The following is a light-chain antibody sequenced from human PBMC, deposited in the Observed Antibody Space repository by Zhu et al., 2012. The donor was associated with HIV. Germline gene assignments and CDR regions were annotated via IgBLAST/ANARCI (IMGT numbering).Light chain of an antibody. J-gene: IGKJ1*01. Sequence: EIVMTQSPATLSVSPGERATLSCRASQSVSSSLAWYQQKPGQAPRLLIYGVSTRATGFPARFSGSGSGTEFTLTISSLQSEDFAIYYCHQYNNWPRTFG. V-gene: IGKV3-15*01. CDR3: HQYNNWPRT. CDR2: GVS. CDR1: QSVSSS.